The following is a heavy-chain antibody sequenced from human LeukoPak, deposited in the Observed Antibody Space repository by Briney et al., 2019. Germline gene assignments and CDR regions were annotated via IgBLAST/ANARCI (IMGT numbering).Heavy chain of an antibody. V-gene: IGHV4-31*03. CDR3: ARVGEYGSGSSSYILWFGP. D-gene: IGHD3-10*01. CDR1: GGSISSGGYY. CDR2: IYYSGNT. Sequence: KTSETLSLTCTVSGGSISSGGYYWSWIRQHPGKGLEWIGYIYYSGNTYYNPSLKSRVTISVDTSKNQFSLKLSAVTAADTAVYYCARVGEYGSGSSSYILWFGPWGQGTLVTVSS. J-gene: IGHJ5*02.